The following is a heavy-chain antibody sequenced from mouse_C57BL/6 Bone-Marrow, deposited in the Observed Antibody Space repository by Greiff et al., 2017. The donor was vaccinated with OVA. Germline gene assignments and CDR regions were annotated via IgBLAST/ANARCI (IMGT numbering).Heavy chain of an antibody. CDR3: ARFGDGYYPFAY. Sequence: EVKLQQSGPELVKPGASVKISCKASGYTFTDYYMNWVKQSHGKSLEWIGDINPNNGGTSYNQKFKGKATLTVDKSSSTAYMELRSLTSEDSAVYYCARFGDGYYPFAYWGQGTLVTVSA. D-gene: IGHD2-3*01. V-gene: IGHV1-26*01. CDR1: GYTFTDYY. CDR2: INPNNGGT. J-gene: IGHJ3*01.